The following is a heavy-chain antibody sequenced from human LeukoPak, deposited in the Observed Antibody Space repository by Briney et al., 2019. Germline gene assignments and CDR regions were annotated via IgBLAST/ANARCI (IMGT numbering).Heavy chain of an antibody. CDR3: ARAYYYDSSGYSQY. CDR1: GGSISSGSYY. CDR2: IYTSGST. J-gene: IGHJ4*02. D-gene: IGHD3-22*01. V-gene: IGHV4-61*02. Sequence: SQTLSLTCTVSGGSISSGSYYWSWLRQPAGKGLEWIGRIYTSGSTNYTPSLKIRVTISVDTSKNQFSLKLSSVTAADTAVYYCARAYYYDSSGYSQYWGQGTLVTVSS.